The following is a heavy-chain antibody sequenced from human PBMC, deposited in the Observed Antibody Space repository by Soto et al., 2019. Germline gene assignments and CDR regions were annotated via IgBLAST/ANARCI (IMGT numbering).Heavy chain of an antibody. V-gene: IGHV3-7*05. CDR1: GFTFSDYW. Sequence: EVQLVESGGGLVQPGESLRLSCAASGFTFSDYWMTWVRQAPGKGLEWVANIKKDESKKSYLDSVRGRFTISRDNARNSLYLQMDCLRAEDTALYYCARNVSPGSGPYYLDAFDMWGKGTMVTVSS. CDR2: IKKDESKK. J-gene: IGHJ3*02. CDR3: ARNVSPGSGPYYLDAFDM. D-gene: IGHD3-22*01.